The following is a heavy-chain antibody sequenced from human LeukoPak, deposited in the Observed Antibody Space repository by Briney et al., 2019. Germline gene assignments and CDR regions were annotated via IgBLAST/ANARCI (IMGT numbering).Heavy chain of an antibody. CDR3: AKDVLYYDSSALDY. V-gene: IGHV3-23*01. CDR2: ISSSGDST. J-gene: IGHJ4*02. CDR1: GFTFSRYA. Sequence: QTGGSLRLSCAAAGFTFSRYAMSWVSQAPGKGLEWVSAISSSGDSTYYADSVKGRFTISRDNSKNTLYLQMNSLRAEDTAVYYCAKDVLYYDSSALDYWGQGTLVTVSS. D-gene: IGHD3-22*01.